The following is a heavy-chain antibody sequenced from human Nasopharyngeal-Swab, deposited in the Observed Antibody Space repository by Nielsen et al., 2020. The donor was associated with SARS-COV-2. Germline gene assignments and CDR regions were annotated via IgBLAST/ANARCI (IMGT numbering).Heavy chain of an antibody. CDR2: IAHDASSE. CDR1: GFTFSSFG. V-gene: IGHV3-30*18. Sequence: GGSLRLSCAVSGFTFSSFGMHWVRQAPGKGLEWVAFIAHDASSESYGDSVKGRFSISRDTSKNTLYLQMNSLRVEDTAVYYCVKHQGSSSDQWGQGTLVTVSS. CDR3: VKHQGSSSDQ. J-gene: IGHJ4*02.